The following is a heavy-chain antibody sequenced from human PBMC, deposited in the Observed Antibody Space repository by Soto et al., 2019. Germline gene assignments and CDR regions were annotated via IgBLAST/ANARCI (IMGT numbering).Heavy chain of an antibody. D-gene: IGHD2-2*01. J-gene: IGHJ6*02. Sequence: QVQLVQSGAEVKKPGSSVKVSCKASGGTFSSYAISWVRQAPGQGLEWMGGITPISDTTNYAQKCQGRDTIPADESTSTAYMELSSLRSEDTAVYYCARSQGSSTSLEIYYYYYYGMDVWGQGTTVTVSS. CDR2: ITPISDTT. CDR3: ARSQGSSTSLEIYYYYYYGMDV. CDR1: GGTFSSYA. V-gene: IGHV1-69*01.